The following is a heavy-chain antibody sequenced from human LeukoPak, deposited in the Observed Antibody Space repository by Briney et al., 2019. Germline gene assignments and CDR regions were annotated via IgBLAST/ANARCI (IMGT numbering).Heavy chain of an antibody. CDR2: ISYDGSNK. V-gene: IGHV3-30-3*01. CDR1: GFTFSSYA. Sequence: PGRSLRLSCAASGFTFSSYAMHWVRQAPGKGLEWVAVISYDGSNKYYADSVKGRFTISRDNSKNTLYLQMNSLRAEDTAVYYCAREGHYGMDVWGQGTTVIVSS. J-gene: IGHJ6*02. CDR3: AREGHYGMDV.